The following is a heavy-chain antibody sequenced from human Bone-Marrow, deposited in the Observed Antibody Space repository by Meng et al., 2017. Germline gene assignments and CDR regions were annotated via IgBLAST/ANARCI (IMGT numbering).Heavy chain of an antibody. CDR2: IIPIFGTA. J-gene: IGHJ6*02. D-gene: IGHD6-19*01. CDR3: ARTGYSSGRLNYYYGMDV. V-gene: IGHV1-69*05. CDR1: GGTSSSYA. Sequence: SVKVSCKASGGTSSSYAISWVRQAPGQGLEWMGGIIPIFGTANYAQKFQGRVTITTDESTSTAYMELSGLRSDDTAMYYCARTGYSSGRLNYYYGMDVWGQGTTVTVSS.